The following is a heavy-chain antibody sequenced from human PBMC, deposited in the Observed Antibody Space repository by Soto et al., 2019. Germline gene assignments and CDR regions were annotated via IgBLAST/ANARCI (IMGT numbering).Heavy chain of an antibody. CDR3: ARDICTRIYYYDSSGPRDDAFDI. D-gene: IGHD3-22*01. Sequence: SETLSLTCTVSGGSISSYYWSWIRQPPGKGLEWIGYIYYSGSTNYNPSLKSRVTISVDTSKNQFSLKLSSVTAADTAVYYCARDICTRIYYYDSSGPRDDAFDIWGQGTMVTVSS. CDR2: IYYSGST. J-gene: IGHJ3*02. V-gene: IGHV4-59*01. CDR1: GGSISSYY.